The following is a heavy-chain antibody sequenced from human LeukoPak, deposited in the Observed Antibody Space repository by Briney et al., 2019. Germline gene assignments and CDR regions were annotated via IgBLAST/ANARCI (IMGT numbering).Heavy chain of an antibody. CDR1: GGSISSYY. D-gene: IGHD2-21*02. V-gene: IGHV4-59*01. J-gene: IGHJ4*02. Sequence: SETLSLTCTVSGGSISSYYWSWIRQPPGKGLEWIGYIYYSGSTNYNPSLKSRVTISVDTSKNQFSLKLSSVTAADTAVYYCARDLLPAYCGGDCSLDYWGQGTLVTVSS. CDR3: ARDLLPAYCGGDCSLDY. CDR2: IYYSGST.